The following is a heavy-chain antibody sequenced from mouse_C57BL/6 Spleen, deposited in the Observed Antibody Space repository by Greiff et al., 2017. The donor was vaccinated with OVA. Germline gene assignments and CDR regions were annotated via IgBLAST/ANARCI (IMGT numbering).Heavy chain of an antibody. Sequence: VQLQQPGAELVRPGTSVKLSCKASGYTFTSYWMHWVKPRPGQGLAWIGVIDPSDSYTNYHQKFKGKATLTVDTSSSTAYMQLSSLTSEDSAVYYCARRGGYYGYCDVWGTGTTVTVSS. J-gene: IGHJ1*03. CDR1: GYTFTSYW. D-gene: IGHD1-1*02. V-gene: IGHV1-59*01. CDR3: ARRGGYYGYCDV. CDR2: IDPSDSYT.